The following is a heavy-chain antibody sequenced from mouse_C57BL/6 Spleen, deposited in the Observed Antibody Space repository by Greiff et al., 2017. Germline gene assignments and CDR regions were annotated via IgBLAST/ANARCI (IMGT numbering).Heavy chain of an antibody. J-gene: IGHJ1*03. CDR2: INPGSGGT. V-gene: IGHV1-54*01. Sequence: QVQLQQSGAELVRPGTSVKVSCKASGYAFTNYLIEWVKQRPGQGLEWIGVINPGSGGTNYNEKFKGKATLTADKSSSTAYMQLSSLTSEDSAVYFCARAIYYGSSYRYFDVWGTGTTVTVS. D-gene: IGHD1-1*01. CDR1: GYAFTNYL. CDR3: ARAIYYGSSYRYFDV.